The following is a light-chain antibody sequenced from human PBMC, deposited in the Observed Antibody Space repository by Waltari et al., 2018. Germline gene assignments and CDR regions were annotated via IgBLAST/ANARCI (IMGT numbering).Light chain of an antibody. CDR1: DSDLGPYNY. J-gene: IGLJ2*01. Sequence: QSAPTQPASVSGSPGQSITISCIGIDSDLGPYNYVSWYRQTPGKAPEVIIYDFSSRPPGVSSRFSGSKSGNTASLTISGLQAEDEGHYYCTSYTTTRLTFGGGTKLTV. CDR2: DFS. CDR3: TSYTTTRLT. V-gene: IGLV2-14*01.